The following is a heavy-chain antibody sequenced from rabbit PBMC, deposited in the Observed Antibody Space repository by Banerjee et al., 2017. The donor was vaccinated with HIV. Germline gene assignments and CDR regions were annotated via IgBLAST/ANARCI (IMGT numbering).Heavy chain of an antibody. CDR2: IDVSSGNT. CDR1: GFSFSNKYV. V-gene: IGHV1S45*01. J-gene: IGHJ4*01. CDR3: AREDGGVGGYDNNL. Sequence: QQQLEESGGGLVKPEGSLTLSCTASGFSFSNKYVMCWVRQAPGKGLEWIACIDVSSGNTYYASWAKGRFTISKTSSTTVTLQMTSLTAADTATYFCAREDGGVGGYDNNLWGPGTLVTVS. D-gene: IGHD1-1*01.